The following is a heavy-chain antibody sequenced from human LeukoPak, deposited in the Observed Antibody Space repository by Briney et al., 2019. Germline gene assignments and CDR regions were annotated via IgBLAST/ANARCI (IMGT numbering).Heavy chain of an antibody. CDR3: ARDNSISGVDY. Sequence: ASVKVSCKASGYTFTGYYMHWVRQAPGQGLEWMGWMNPNSGGINYAQKFQGRVTITRDTSISTAYMELSRLRSDDTAVYYCARDNSISGVDYWGQGTLVTVSS. CDR2: MNPNSGGI. J-gene: IGHJ4*02. D-gene: IGHD1-14*01. V-gene: IGHV1-2*02. CDR1: GYTFTGYY.